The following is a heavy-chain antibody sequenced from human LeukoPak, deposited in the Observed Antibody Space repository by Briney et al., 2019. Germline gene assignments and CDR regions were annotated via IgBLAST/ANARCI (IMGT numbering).Heavy chain of an antibody. J-gene: IGHJ4*02. CDR1: GYTFTSYY. CDR2: INPSGGST. Sequence: ASVTVSCKASGYTFTSYYMHWVRQAPGQGLGGMGIINPSGGSTNYAQTFQGGVTMTRDSSTSTVYMVLSSLRSDDAAVYYCTRLGGSGWYYFDYWAREPWSPSPQ. CDR3: TRLGGSGWYYFDY. V-gene: IGHV1-46*01. D-gene: IGHD6-19*01.